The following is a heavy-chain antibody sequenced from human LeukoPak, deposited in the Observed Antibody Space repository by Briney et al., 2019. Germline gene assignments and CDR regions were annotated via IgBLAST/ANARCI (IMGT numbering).Heavy chain of an antibody. D-gene: IGHD1-26*01. CDR2: ISGSGGST. J-gene: IGHJ3*02. V-gene: IGHV3-23*01. CDR3: AKDLTHSGSPGPYDAFDI. Sequence: GGSLRLSCAASGFTFSSYAMSWVRQAPGKGLEWVSAISGSGGSTYYADSVKGRFTISRDNSKNTLYLQMNSLRPEDTAVYYCAKDLTHSGSPGPYDAFDIWGQGTMVTVSS. CDR1: GFTFSSYA.